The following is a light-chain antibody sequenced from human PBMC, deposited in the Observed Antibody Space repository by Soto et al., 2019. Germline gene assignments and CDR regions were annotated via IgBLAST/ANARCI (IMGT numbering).Light chain of an antibody. J-gene: IGKJ2*01. V-gene: IGKV1-39*01. Sequence: DIQMTQSPSSLSASVGDRVTITCRASQTISSYLNWYHQKPGKTPQLLIYGASSLQSGAPSRFSGSGSGTHFTLTIISLQPEDFATYYCQQSYTTPYTFGQGTKLEIK. CDR3: QQSYTTPYT. CDR1: QTISSY. CDR2: GAS.